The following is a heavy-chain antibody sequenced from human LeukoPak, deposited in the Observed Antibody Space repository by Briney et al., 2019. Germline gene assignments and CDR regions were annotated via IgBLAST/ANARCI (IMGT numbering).Heavy chain of an antibody. J-gene: IGHJ4*02. CDR2: INHSGGS. D-gene: IGHD6-19*01. CDR3: ARDSGGWSLDY. Sequence: SETVSLTCAVYGESFSGYYWSWIRQPPGKGLEWIGEINHSGGSNYNPSLKSRVTISVDTSKNQFSLKLRSVTAADTAVYYCARDSGGWSLDYWGQGTLATVSS. CDR1: GESFSGYY. V-gene: IGHV4-34*01.